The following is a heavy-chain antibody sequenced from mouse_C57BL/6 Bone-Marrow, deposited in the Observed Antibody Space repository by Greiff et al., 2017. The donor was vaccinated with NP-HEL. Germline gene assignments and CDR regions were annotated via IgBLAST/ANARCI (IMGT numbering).Heavy chain of an antibody. J-gene: IGHJ2*01. Sequence: QVTLKVCGPGILQPSQTLSLTCSFSGFSLSTFGMGVGWIRQPPGKGLEWLAHIWWDDDKYYNPALKSRLTISTDTSKNQLFLKIANVDTADTATYYCARMAYYISLDYWGQGTTLTVSS. CDR2: IWWDDDK. CDR1: GFSLSTFGMG. V-gene: IGHV8-8*01. D-gene: IGHD2-12*01. CDR3: ARMAYYISLDY.